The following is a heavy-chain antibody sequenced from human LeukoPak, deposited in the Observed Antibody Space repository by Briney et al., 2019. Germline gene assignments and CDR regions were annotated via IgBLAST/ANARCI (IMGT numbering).Heavy chain of an antibody. CDR1: GGSISSGGYY. Sequence: SETLSLTCTVSGGSISSGGYYWSWIRQHPGKGLGWIGYIYYSGSTYYNPSLKSRVTISVDTSKNQFSLKLSSVTAADTAVYYCASGYDILTGYLHYWGQGTLVTVSS. CDR3: ASGYDILTGYLHY. D-gene: IGHD3-9*01. V-gene: IGHV4-31*03. J-gene: IGHJ4*02. CDR2: IYYSGST.